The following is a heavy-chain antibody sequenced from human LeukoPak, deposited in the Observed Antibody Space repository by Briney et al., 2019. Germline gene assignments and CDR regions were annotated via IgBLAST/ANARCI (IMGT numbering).Heavy chain of an antibody. CDR3: TTRKWELFDY. CDR2: IKSKTDGGTT. J-gene: IGHJ4*02. V-gene: IGHV3-15*01. Sequence: WIRQPPGKGLEWVGRIKSKTDGGTTDYAAPVKGRFTISRDDSKNTLYLQMNSLKTEDTAVYYCTTRKWELFDYWGQGTLVTVSS. D-gene: IGHD1-26*01.